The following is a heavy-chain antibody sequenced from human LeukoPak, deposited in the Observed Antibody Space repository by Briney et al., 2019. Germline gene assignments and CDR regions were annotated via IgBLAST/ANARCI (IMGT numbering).Heavy chain of an antibody. CDR2: IWYDGSNK. V-gene: IGHV3-33*01. D-gene: IGHD4-17*01. J-gene: IGHJ4*02. CDR1: GFTFSSYG. Sequence: HPGGSLRLSCAASGFTFSSYGMPWVRQAPGKGLEWVAVIWYDGSNKYYADSVKGRFTISRDNSKNTLYLQMNSLRAEDTAVYYCARGFGDYEFGSFDYWGQGTLVTVSS. CDR3: ARGFGDYEFGSFDY.